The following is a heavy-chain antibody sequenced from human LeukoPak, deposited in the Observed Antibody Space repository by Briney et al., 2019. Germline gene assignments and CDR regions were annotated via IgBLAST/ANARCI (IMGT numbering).Heavy chain of an antibody. D-gene: IGHD3-10*02. CDR1: GFTFSSYS. CDR3: AELGITMIGGV. J-gene: IGHJ6*04. V-gene: IGHV3-48*04. CDR2: ISGSGSTI. Sequence: GGSLRLSCAAAGFTFSSYSMNWVRQAPGEGLEWVSYISGSGSTIYYADFVKGRFIISRDNAKNSLYLQMNSLRADDTAVYYCAELGITMIGGVWGKGTTVTISS.